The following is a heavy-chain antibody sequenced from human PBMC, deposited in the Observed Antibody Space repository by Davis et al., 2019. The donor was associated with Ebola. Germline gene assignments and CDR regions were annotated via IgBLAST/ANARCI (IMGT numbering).Heavy chain of an antibody. CDR3: AKEGYSYGLAGYMDV. D-gene: IGHD5-18*01. J-gene: IGHJ6*03. CDR1: GFTFSSYG. V-gene: IGHV3-30*18. CDR2: ISYDGTNK. Sequence: SLKISCAASGFTFSSYGMHWVRQAPGKGLEWVAVISYDGTNKYYADSVKGRFTISRDNSKNTLYLQMNSLRAEDTAVYYCAKEGYSYGLAGYMDVWGKGTTVTVSS.